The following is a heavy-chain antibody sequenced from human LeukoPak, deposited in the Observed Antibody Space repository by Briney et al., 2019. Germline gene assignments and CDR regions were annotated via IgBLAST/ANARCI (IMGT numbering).Heavy chain of an antibody. V-gene: IGHV1-8*03. CDR1: GYTFTGYY. CDR3: ARVGIFCSGGSCYSLFDY. CDR2: INPNSGNT. Sequence: ASVKVSCEASGYTFTGYYMHWVRQAPGQGLEWMGWINPNSGNTGYAQKFQGRVTITRNTSISTAYMELSSLRSEDTAVYYCARVGIFCSGGSCYSLFDYWGQGTLVTVSS. D-gene: IGHD2-15*01. J-gene: IGHJ4*02.